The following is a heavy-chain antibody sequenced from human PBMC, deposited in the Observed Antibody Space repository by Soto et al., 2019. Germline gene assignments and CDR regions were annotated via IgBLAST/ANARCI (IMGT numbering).Heavy chain of an antibody. V-gene: IGHV3-30*18. CDR2: ISYDGNNE. CDR1: GFTFSSYG. D-gene: IGHD2-15*01. J-gene: IGHJ4*02. Sequence: PGGSLRLSCAASGFTFSSYGMHWVRQAPGKGLEWVAVISYDGNNEYYADSVKGRFTISRDNSKNTLYLQMNSLRAEDTAVYYCAKQAYCSGGSCYSSALSWGQGTLVTVSS. CDR3: AKQAYCSGGSCYSSALS.